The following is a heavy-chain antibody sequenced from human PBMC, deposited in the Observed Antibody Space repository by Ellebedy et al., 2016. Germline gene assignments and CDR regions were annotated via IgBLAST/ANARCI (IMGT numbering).Heavy chain of an antibody. CDR1: GFTFSYYY. CDR3: ALVRGYRFDY. Sequence: GGSLRLSXAASGFTFSYYYMSGVRQAPGKGLEWVSVIYSGGSTYYADSVKGRFTISRDNSKNTLYLQMNSLRAEDTAVYYCALVRGYRFDYWGQGTLVTVSS. CDR2: IYSGGST. D-gene: IGHD5-18*01. J-gene: IGHJ4*02. V-gene: IGHV3-53*01.